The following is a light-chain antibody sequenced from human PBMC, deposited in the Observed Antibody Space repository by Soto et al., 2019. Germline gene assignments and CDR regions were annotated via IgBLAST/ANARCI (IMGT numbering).Light chain of an antibody. CDR1: QDISNY. Sequence: DIQMTQSPSSLSASVGDRVTITCQASQDISNYLNWYQQKPGKGPKLLIYDASNLETGVPSRFSGSGSGTDFTFTISSLQTEDIATYYCQQYDNLPPFTFGPGTKVDI. J-gene: IGKJ3*01. V-gene: IGKV1-33*01. CDR2: DAS. CDR3: QQYDNLPPFT.